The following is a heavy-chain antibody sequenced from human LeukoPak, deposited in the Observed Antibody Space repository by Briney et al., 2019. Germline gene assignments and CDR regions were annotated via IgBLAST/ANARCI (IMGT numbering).Heavy chain of an antibody. CDR1: GFTFSDHY. V-gene: IGHV3-72*01. Sequence: GGSLRLSCAASGFTFSDHYMDWVRQAPGRGLEWLARSRDKAKSYSTEHAASVKGRFTISRDTSKNSLYLQMNSLKTEDTAVYYCARRSNTYYTFDYWGQGTLVTVSS. CDR2: SRDKAKSYST. J-gene: IGHJ4*02. D-gene: IGHD2-2*01. CDR3: ARRSNTYYTFDY.